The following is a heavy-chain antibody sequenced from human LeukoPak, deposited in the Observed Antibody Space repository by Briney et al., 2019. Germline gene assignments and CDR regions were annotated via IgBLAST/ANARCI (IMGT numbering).Heavy chain of an antibody. J-gene: IGHJ3*02. CDR3: ARDSTVFDAFDI. Sequence: GGSLRLSCAASGFTFSTYRMNWVRQAPGKGLEYVSGISKNGGTTSYGNSVKGRFTISRDTSKNTLYLQMGSLRAEDMAIYYCARDSTVFDAFDIWGQGTMVTVS. CDR1: GFTFSTYR. CDR2: ISKNGGTT. V-gene: IGHV3-64*01. D-gene: IGHD4-17*01.